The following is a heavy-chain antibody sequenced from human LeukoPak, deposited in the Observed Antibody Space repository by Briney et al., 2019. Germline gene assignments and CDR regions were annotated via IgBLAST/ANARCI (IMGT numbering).Heavy chain of an antibody. CDR3: ARVVYGSGSSPTGIDY. CDR1: GFTVSSNY. V-gene: IGHV3-66*01. CDR2: IYSGGST. D-gene: IGHD3-10*01. J-gene: IGHJ4*02. Sequence: GGSLRLSCAASGFTVSSNYMSWVRQGPGKGLEWVSVIYSGGSTYYADSVKGRFTISRDNSKNTLYLQMNSLRAEDTAVYYCARVVYGSGSSPTGIDYWGQGTPVTVSS.